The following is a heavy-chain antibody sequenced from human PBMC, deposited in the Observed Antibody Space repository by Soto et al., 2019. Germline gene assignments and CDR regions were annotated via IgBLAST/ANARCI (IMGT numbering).Heavy chain of an antibody. D-gene: IGHD2-8*01. Sequence: LRLSCAASGFTFSSYSMNWARQAPGKGLEWIAYISLGRTTIFYADSVKGRFTISRDDAKSSLYLQMNSLRDEDTAVYYCARDNGMAGSFDPWGQGTLVTVSS. J-gene: IGHJ5*02. CDR1: GFTFSSYS. CDR3: ARDNGMAGSFDP. CDR2: ISLGRTTI. V-gene: IGHV3-48*02.